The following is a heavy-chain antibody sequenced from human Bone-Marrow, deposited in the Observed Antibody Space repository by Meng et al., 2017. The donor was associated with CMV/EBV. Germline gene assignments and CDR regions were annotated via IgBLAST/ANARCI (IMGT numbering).Heavy chain of an antibody. J-gene: IGHJ6*01. CDR3: AGGGLRRVYFYDYYGVDV. V-gene: IGHV1-69*05. CDR1: GDTLSMYG. Sequence: SVKVSCKVSGDTLSMYGISWVRQAPGQGLEWMGGIIPTSGKANYAQKFQGRATITTDESTSTAYMELNSVRSDDTAVYHCAGGGLRRVYFYDYYGVDVWGQGHTVTVSS. D-gene: IGHD2/OR15-2a*01. CDR2: IIPTSGKA.